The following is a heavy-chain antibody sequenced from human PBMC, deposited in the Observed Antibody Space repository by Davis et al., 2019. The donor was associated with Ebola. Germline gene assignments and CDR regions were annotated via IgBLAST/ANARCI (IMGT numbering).Heavy chain of an antibody. D-gene: IGHD2-15*01. J-gene: IGHJ6*02. CDR2: INHSGST. CDR3: ARVRMVVPYYYGMDV. V-gene: IGHV4-34*01. CDR1: GASFSGYY. Sequence: SETLSPTCAVHGASFSGYYWSWIRQPPGKGLEWIGEINHSGSTNYNPSLKSRVTISVDTSKNQFSLKLSSVTAADTAVYYCARVRMVVPYYYGMDVWGQGTTVTVSS.